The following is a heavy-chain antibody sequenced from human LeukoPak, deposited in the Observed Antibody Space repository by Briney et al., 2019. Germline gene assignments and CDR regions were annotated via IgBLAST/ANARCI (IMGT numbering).Heavy chain of an antibody. CDR1: GFTFSSYG. D-gene: IGHD2/OR15-2a*01. J-gene: IGHJ4*02. Sequence: GGSLRLSCTASGFTFSSYGMSWVRQAPGKGLDWVSAISGSGGSTYYADSVKGRFSISRDNSKNTLYLQMNSLRAEDTAVYYCAKGPLLWDWGQGTLVTVSS. CDR2: ISGSGGST. V-gene: IGHV3-23*01. CDR3: AKGPLLWD.